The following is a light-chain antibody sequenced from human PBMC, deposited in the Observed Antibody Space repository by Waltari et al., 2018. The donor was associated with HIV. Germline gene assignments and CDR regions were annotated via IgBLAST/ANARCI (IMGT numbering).Light chain of an antibody. J-gene: IGKJ2*01. CDR2: KAS. CDR3: KQYQSLYT. V-gene: IGKV1-5*03. Sequence: IQMTQSPSTLSASVGDRVTLTCRASQSVTWVAWDQQKPGKAPDLLIYKASVLHRGVSSRFSASGSGTEFTLTISSLQPDEFATDYCKQYQSLYTFDPGTKLAI. CDR1: QSVTW.